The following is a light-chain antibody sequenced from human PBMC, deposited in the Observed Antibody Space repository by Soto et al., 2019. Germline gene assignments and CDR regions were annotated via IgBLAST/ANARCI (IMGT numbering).Light chain of an antibody. CDR1: QTIDSW. J-gene: IGKJ5*01. CDR3: QQYNRLIT. V-gene: IGKV1-5*01. CDR2: DAT. Sequence: DIQMTQSPSLLSASVGDSVTITCRASQTIDSWVAWYQQKPGKAPKLLAYDATSLESGVSSRFSGSGYGTDFTLSINNLQPDDFATYYCQQYNRLITFGQGTRLEIK.